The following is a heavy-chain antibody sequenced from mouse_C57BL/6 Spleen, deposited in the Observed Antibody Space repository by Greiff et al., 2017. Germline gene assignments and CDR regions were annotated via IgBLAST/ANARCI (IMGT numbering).Heavy chain of an antibody. Sequence: VQLQQSGPELVKPGASVKISCKASGYAFSSSWMNWVKQRPGKGLEWIGRIYPGDGDTNYNGKFKGKATLTADKSSSTAYMQLSSLTSEDSAVYFCARGGYYEDFDYWGQGTTLTVSS. J-gene: IGHJ2*01. CDR1: GYAFSSSW. CDR3: ARGGYYEDFDY. D-gene: IGHD2-3*01. CDR2: IYPGDGDT. V-gene: IGHV1-82*01.